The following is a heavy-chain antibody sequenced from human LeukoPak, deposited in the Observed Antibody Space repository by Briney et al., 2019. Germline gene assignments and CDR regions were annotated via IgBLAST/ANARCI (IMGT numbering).Heavy chain of an antibody. CDR3: AKDTGLYYGSGSSIDY. CDR1: GFTFDDYA. V-gene: IGHV3-9*01. CDR2: ISWNSGSI. D-gene: IGHD3-10*01. Sequence: GGSLRLSCAASGFTFDDYAMHWVRQAPWKGLEWVSGISWNSGSIGYADSVKGRFTISRDNAKNSLYLQMNSLRAEDTALYYCAKDTGLYYGSGSSIDYWGQGTLVTVSS. J-gene: IGHJ4*02.